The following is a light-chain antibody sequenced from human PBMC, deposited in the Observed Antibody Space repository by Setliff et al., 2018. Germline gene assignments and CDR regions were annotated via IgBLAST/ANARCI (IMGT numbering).Light chain of an antibody. CDR3: CSYAGSSTFV. Sequence: QSVLTQPASVSGSPGQSITISCTGTYSDVGKYNLVSWYQQHPGKAPKLILYDFTTRPSGVSDRFSGSKSANTASLTISGLQAEDEAVYYCCSYAGSSTFVFGGGTKVTVL. CDR2: DFT. V-gene: IGLV2-23*02. CDR1: YSDVGKYNL. J-gene: IGLJ1*01.